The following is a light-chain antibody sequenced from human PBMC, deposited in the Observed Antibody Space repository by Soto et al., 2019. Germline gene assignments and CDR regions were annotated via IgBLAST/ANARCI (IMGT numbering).Light chain of an antibody. CDR2: DVT. J-gene: IGLJ1*01. V-gene: IGLV2-14*03. Sequence: QSALTQPASVSGSPGQSITISCTGTSSDVGGYNYVSWYQQHPGKAPKLMIYDVTNRPSGVSNRFSGSKSDNTASLTISGLQAEDEADYYCCSYTNSSAYVFGTGTKVTVL. CDR1: SSDVGGYNY. CDR3: CSYTNSSAYV.